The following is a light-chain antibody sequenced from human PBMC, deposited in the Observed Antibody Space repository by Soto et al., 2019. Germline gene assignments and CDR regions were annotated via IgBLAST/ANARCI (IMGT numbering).Light chain of an antibody. CDR3: QTWGTGIRV. Sequence: QPVLTRSPSASASLGASVKLTCTLSSGQSTYDIAWHQQQPEKGPRYLMKLNSDGSHNKGDGVPARFSGSSSGPERYLTISSLQSEDEADYYCQTWGTGIRVFGGGTKLTVL. CDR1: SGQSTYD. CDR2: LNSDGSH. V-gene: IGLV4-69*02. J-gene: IGLJ3*02.